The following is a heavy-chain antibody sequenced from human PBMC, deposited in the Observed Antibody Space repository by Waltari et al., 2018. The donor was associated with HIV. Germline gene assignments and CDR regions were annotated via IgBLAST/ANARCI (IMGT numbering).Heavy chain of an antibody. CDR1: GYTFTSYD. Sequence: QVQLVQSGAEVKKPGASVKVSCEASGYTFTSYDINWVRQATGQGLECMRWMSATSGKTGYAQKFQGRVTMTRKTSISTAYMELGSLRSEDTAVYYCARGRGKELPAIVVEDVWGQGTTVTVSS. CDR3: ARGRGKELPAIVVEDV. D-gene: IGHD2-15*01. CDR2: MSATSGKT. V-gene: IGHV1-8*01. J-gene: IGHJ6*02.